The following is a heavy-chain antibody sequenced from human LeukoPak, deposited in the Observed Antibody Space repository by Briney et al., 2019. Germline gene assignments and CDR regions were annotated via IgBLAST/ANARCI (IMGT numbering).Heavy chain of an antibody. Sequence: PGRSLRPSCAASGFTFSRYAMHWVRQTPGKGLEWMAIISDDGRHKYYADSVEGRFTISRDNSKNTLSLQMNSLRAEDTAVYYCAKGDGSFVVDFWGQGTLVTVSS. V-gene: IGHV3-30*04. CDR3: AKGDGSFVVDF. CDR1: GFTFSRYA. J-gene: IGHJ4*02. D-gene: IGHD6-19*01. CDR2: ISDDGRHK.